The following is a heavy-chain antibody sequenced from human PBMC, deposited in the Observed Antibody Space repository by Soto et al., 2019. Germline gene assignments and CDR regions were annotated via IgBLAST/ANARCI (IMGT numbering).Heavy chain of an antibody. V-gene: IGHV4-34*01. CDR1: GGSFSGYY. J-gene: IGHJ5*02. CDR3: ARVEWFDP. CDR2: INHSGST. Sequence: QVQLQQWGAGLLKPSETLSLTCAVYGGSFSGYYWSWIRQPPGKGLEWIGEINHSGSTNYNPSLXSXVXKSVDTSKNQFSLKLSSVTAADTAVYYGARVEWFDPWGQGTLVTVSS.